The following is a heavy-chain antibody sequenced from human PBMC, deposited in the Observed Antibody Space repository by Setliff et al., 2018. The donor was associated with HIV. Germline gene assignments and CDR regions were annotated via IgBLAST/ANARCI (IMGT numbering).Heavy chain of an antibody. D-gene: IGHD2-8*02. Sequence: SETLSLTCAVYGASFSGYYWSWIRQPPGKGLEWIGEINLSRSTDYNPSLKSRVTISVDTSKYQFSLKPNSVTAADTAVYYCTVYNTGSSKDHYWGQGTPVTVSS. J-gene: IGHJ4*02. CDR3: TVYNTGSSKDHY. V-gene: IGHV4-34*01. CDR2: INLSRST. CDR1: GASFSGYY.